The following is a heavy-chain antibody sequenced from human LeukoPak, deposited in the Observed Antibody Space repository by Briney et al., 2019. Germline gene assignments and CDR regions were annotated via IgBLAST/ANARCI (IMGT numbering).Heavy chain of an antibody. J-gene: IGHJ5*01. CDR3: AREWFGELKGFDP. D-gene: IGHD3-10*01. CDR1: GGSISSYY. Sequence: RASETLSLTCTVSGGSISSYYWSWIRQPPGKGLEWIGYIYYSGSTNYNPSLKSRVTISIDTSRNQFSLKLRSVTAADTAVYYCAREWFGELKGFDPWGQGTLVTVSS. V-gene: IGHV4-59*12. CDR2: IYYSGST.